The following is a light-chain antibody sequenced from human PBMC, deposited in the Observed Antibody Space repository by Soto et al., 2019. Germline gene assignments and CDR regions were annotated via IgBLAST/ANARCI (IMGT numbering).Light chain of an antibody. J-gene: IGKJ1*01. CDR1: QSVSSSY. Sequence: EIVLTQSPGTLSLSPGERATLSCRASQSVSSSYVAWYQQKPGQAPRLLIFGASSRAPGIPDRFSGSGSGKDFTLTISRREPEDFAVYYCQQYGSSPRTFGEGPKVEI. V-gene: IGKV3-20*01. CDR3: QQYGSSPRT. CDR2: GAS.